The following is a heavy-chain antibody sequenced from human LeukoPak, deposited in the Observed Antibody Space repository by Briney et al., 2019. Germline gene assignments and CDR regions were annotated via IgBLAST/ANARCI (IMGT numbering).Heavy chain of an antibody. V-gene: IGHV3-9*01. CDR1: GFTFADYA. D-gene: IGHD3-3*01. CDR2: ISWNSGIM. CDR3: AKDFPIFGVVIHYGYFDL. J-gene: IGHJ2*01. Sequence: PGRSLRLSCAASGFTFADYAMHWVRQAPGKGLEWVSGISWNSGIMGYVDSVKGRSTISRDNAKNSLYLQMNSLRVEDTALYYCAKDFPIFGVVIHYGYFDLWGRGTLVTVSS.